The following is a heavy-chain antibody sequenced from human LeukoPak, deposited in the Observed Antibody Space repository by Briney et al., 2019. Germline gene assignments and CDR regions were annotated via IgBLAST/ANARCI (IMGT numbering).Heavy chain of an antibody. Sequence: PGGSLSLSCAASGFTFSSYAMSWVRQAPGEGLEWVSAISGSGGSTYYADSVKGRFTISRDNSTNTLYLQMNSLRAEDTAVYYCAKVSLVVAATPAWFDPWGQGTLVTVSS. V-gene: IGHV3-23*01. CDR1: GFTFSSYA. J-gene: IGHJ5*02. CDR2: ISGSGGST. D-gene: IGHD2-15*01. CDR3: AKVSLVVAATPAWFDP.